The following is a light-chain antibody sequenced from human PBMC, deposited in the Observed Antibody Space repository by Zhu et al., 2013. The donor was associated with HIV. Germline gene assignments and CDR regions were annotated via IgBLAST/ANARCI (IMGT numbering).Light chain of an antibody. CDR2: WAS. Sequence: DLVMTQSPTYLAVSLGERATINCKSSQSVLYRSNNKNYLAWFQQKPGQPPKLLIYWASTRESGVPDRFSGSGSGTDFTLTISSLQAEDVAVYYCQQYYSTPYSFGQGTKLEIK. CDR3: QQYYSTPYS. J-gene: IGKJ2*03. V-gene: IGKV4-1*01. CDR1: QSVLYRSNNKNY.